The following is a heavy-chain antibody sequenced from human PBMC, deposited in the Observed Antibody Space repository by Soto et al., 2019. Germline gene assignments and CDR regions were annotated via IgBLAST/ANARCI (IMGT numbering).Heavy chain of an antibody. CDR1: GFSLSTSGVG. CDR3: AHGTVTARKRYGMDV. J-gene: IGHJ6*02. Sequence: QITLKESGPTLVKPTQTLTLTCTFSGFSLSTSGVGVGWIRQPPGKALEWLALIYWDDDKRYSPSLKSRLTITKDTSKNQVVLTMTHMDPVDTATYYCAHGTVTARKRYGMDVWGQGTPVTVSS. V-gene: IGHV2-5*02. CDR2: IYWDDDK. D-gene: IGHD4-17*01.